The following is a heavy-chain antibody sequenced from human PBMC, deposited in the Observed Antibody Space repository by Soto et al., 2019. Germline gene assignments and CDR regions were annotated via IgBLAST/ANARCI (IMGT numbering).Heavy chain of an antibody. V-gene: IGHV3-30-3*01. Sequence: QVQLVESGGGVVQPGRSLRLSCAASGFTFSSYAMHWVRQAPGKGLEWVAVISYDGSNKYYADSVKGRFTISRDNSKNTLYLQMNSLRAEDTAVYYCARPHCDHKTHDAFDIWGQGTMVTVSS. CDR3: ARPHCDHKTHDAFDI. CDR2: ISYDGSNK. CDR1: GFTFSSYA. J-gene: IGHJ3*02. D-gene: IGHD2-21*01.